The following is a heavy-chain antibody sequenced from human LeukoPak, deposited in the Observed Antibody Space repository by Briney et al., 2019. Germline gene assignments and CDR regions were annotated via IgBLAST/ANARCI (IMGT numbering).Heavy chain of an antibody. V-gene: IGHV3-9*01. J-gene: IGHJ4*02. CDR1: GFTFDDYA. CDR2: ISWSSGSI. CDR3: AKATGYHYDSSGIDY. Sequence: GGSLRLSCAASGFTFDDYAMPWVRQAPGKGLEWVSGISWSSGSIGYADSVKGRFTISRDNAKNSLYLQMNSLRDEDTALYYCAKATGYHYDSSGIDYWGQGTLVTVPS. D-gene: IGHD3-22*01.